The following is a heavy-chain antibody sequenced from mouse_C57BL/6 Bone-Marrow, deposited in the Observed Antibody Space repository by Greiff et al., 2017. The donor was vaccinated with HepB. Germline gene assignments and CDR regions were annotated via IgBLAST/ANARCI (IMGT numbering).Heavy chain of an antibody. D-gene: IGHD1-1*01. CDR1: GFTFNTYA. J-gene: IGHJ3*01. Sequence: EVQVVESGGGLVQPKGSLKLSCAASGFTFNTYAMHWVRQAPGKGLEWVARIRSKSSNYATYYADSVKDRFTISRDDSQSMLYLQMNNLKTEDTAMYYCVRVEDYYGSSWFAYWGQGTLVTVSA. CDR3: VRVEDYYGSSWFAY. CDR2: IRSKSSNYAT. V-gene: IGHV10-3*01.